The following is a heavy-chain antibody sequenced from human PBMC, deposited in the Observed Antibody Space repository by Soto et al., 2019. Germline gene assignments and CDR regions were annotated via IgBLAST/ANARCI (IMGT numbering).Heavy chain of an antibody. CDR2: GSGYNDKT. CDR1: GYTFTNHG. Sequence: QVQLVQSGAELKKPGASVKVSCKASGYTFTNHGISWVRQAPGQGLEWVGWGSGYNDKTKSAQKFQGRVTMTTDTSTNTAYMELRSLRSDDTAVYFCARDFYPVAYFFDYWGQGTLVTVSS. D-gene: IGHD2-21*01. CDR3: ARDFYPVAYFFDY. V-gene: IGHV1-18*04. J-gene: IGHJ4*02.